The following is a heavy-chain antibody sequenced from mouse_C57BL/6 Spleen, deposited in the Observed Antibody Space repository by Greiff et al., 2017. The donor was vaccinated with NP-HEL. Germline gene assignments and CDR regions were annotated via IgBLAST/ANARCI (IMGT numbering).Heavy chain of an antibody. CDR1: GYTFTDYE. Sequence: VQLQQSGAELVRPGASVTLSCKASGYTFTDYEMHWVKQTPVHGLEWIGAIDPETGGTAYNQKFKGKAILTADKSSSTAYMELRSLTSEDSAVYYCTRWAYGSSWYFDVWGTGTTVTVSS. V-gene: IGHV1-15*01. J-gene: IGHJ1*03. CDR3: TRWAYGSSWYFDV. CDR2: IDPETGGT. D-gene: IGHD1-1*01.